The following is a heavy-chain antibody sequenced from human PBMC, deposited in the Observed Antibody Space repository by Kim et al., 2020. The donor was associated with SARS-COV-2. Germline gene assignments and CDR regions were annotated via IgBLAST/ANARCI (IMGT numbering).Heavy chain of an antibody. CDR1: GGSISSSSYY. D-gene: IGHD1-26*01. Sequence: SETLSLTCTVSGGSISSSSYYWGWIRQPPGKGLEWIGSIYYSGSTYYNPSLKSRVTISVDTSKNQFSLKLSSVTAADTAVYYCARRGVGATTSDYWGQGTLVTVSS. V-gene: IGHV4-39*01. CDR3: ARRGVGATTSDY. J-gene: IGHJ4*02. CDR2: IYYSGST.